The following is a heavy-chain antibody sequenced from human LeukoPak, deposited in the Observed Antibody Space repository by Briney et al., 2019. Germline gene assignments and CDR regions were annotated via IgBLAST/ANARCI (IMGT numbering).Heavy chain of an antibody. V-gene: IGHV1-69*04. J-gene: IGHJ5*02. CDR2: IIPILGIA. CDR1: GYTFTSYG. Sequence: SVKVSCKASGYTFTSYGISWVRQAPGQGLGWMGRIIPILGIANYAQKFQGRVTITADKSTSTAYMELSSLRSEDTAVYYCAGRYCSGGSCYDSWFDPWGQGTLVTVSS. CDR3: AGRYCSGGSCYDSWFDP. D-gene: IGHD2-15*01.